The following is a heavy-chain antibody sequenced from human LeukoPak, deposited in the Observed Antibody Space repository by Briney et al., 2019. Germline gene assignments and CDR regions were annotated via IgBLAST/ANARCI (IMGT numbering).Heavy chain of an antibody. CDR1: GFSLSSYW. Sequence: GGSLRLSCAASGFSLSSYWMSWVRQAPGKGLEWVANIKQDGSEKYYVDSVKGRFTISRDNAKNSLYLQMNSLRAEDTAVYYCARDRWYGKGYFDYWGQGTLVTVSS. J-gene: IGHJ4*02. CDR2: IKQDGSEK. CDR3: ARDRWYGKGYFDY. V-gene: IGHV3-7*03. D-gene: IGHD2-15*01.